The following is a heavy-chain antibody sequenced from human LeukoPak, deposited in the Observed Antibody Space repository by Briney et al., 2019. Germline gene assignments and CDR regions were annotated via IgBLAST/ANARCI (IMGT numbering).Heavy chain of an antibody. J-gene: IGHJ3*02. V-gene: IGHV3-21*01. CDR3: ARDLPYEAVAGHCAFDI. CDR1: GVTLSSYS. Sequence: GGSLRLSCAASGVTLSSYSMNWVRQAPGKGLEWVSSISSSSSYIYYADSVKGRFTISRDNAKNSLYLQMNSLRAEDTAVYYCARDLPYEAVAGHCAFDIWGHGTMVTVSS. CDR2: ISSSSSYI. D-gene: IGHD6-19*01.